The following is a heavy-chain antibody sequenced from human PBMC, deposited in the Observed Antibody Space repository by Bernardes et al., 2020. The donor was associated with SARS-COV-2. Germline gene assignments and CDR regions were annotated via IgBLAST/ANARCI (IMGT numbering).Heavy chain of an antibody. D-gene: IGHD3-16*02. CDR2: ISSSSSTI. Sequence: GGSLRLSCAASGFTFSSYSMNWVRQAPGKGLEWVSYISSSSSTIYYADSVKGRFTISRDNAKNSLYLQMNSLRDEDTAVYYCARDRALYDYVWGSYPQGAFDIWGQGTMVTVSS. V-gene: IGHV3-48*02. CDR1: GFTFSSYS. CDR3: ARDRALYDYVWGSYPQGAFDI. J-gene: IGHJ3*02.